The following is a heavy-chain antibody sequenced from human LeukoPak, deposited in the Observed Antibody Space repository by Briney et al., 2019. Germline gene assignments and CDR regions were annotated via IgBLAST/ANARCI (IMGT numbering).Heavy chain of an antibody. V-gene: IGHV4-59*01. J-gene: IGHJ4*02. CDR1: GGSTSSYY. CDR3: ATLPFGGPRRVFDY. Sequence: SETLSLTCTVSGGSTSSYYWSWIRQPPGKGLEWIGYIYYSGSTNYNPSLKSRVAISVDTSRNQFSLKLSSVTAADTAVYYCATLPFGGPRRVFDYWGQGIPVTVSS. D-gene: IGHD3-16*01. CDR2: IYYSGST.